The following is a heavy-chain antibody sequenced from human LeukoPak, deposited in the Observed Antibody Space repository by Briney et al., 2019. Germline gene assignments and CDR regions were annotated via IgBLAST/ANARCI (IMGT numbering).Heavy chain of an antibody. CDR1: GYSFTSYW. D-gene: IGHD3-10*01. CDR2: IYPGDSDT. CDR3: ARQVYGSGSYFNWFDP. V-gene: IGHV5-51*01. Sequence: GESLKISCKGSGYSFTSYWIGWVRQMPGKGLEWMGIIYPGDSDTRYSPSFQGQVTISADKSISTAYLQWSSLKASDTAMYYCARQVYGSGSYFNWFDPWGQGTLVTVYS. J-gene: IGHJ5*02.